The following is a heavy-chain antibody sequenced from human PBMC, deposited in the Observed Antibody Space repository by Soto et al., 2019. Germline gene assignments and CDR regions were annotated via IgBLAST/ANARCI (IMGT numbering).Heavy chain of an antibody. CDR1: GYTFTSYY. CDR3: ARDQGYVGY. V-gene: IGHV1-46*01. Sequence: ASVKVSCKASGYTFTSYYMHWVRQAPGQGLEWMGIINPSGGSTSYAQKFQGRVTMTRDKSATTAYMEVSSLILEDTAVYYCARDQGYVGYWGLGTMVTVVS. J-gene: IGHJ4*03. CDR2: INPSGGST.